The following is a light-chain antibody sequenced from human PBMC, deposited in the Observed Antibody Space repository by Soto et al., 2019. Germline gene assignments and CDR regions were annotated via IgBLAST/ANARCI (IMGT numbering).Light chain of an antibody. CDR2: GAS. Sequence: EIVMTQSPATLSVSAGERVTLSCRASQSVGSKLAWYQQKPGQAPRLLIYGASTRAIGIPGSVTGSGSETEFTLTISSLQSADVAVYYCQQYKSWPLTFGGGTKVDIK. V-gene: IGKV3-15*01. CDR1: QSVGSK. CDR3: QQYKSWPLT. J-gene: IGKJ4*01.